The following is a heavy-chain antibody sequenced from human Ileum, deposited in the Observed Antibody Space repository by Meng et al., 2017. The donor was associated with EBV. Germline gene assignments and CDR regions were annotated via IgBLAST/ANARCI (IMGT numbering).Heavy chain of an antibody. V-gene: IGHV3-15*01. Sequence: VRLVESGGGLVQPGGSLRLSCAASGFTFTNAWMSWVRQAPGKGLEWVCRIRNKTNGGTADYAAPVKGRFSISRDDSKNTLYLQMNSLKIEDTAMYYCTTGKQWLVPWGQGTLVTVSS. CDR1: GFTFTNAW. D-gene: IGHD6-19*01. CDR3: TTGKQWLVP. CDR2: IRNKTNGGTA. J-gene: IGHJ5*02.